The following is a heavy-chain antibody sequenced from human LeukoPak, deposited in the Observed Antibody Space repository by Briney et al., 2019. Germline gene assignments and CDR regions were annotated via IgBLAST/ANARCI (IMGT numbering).Heavy chain of an antibody. CDR3: ARDPTSVSNSSGYYYFDY. Sequence: PSETLSLTCTVSGGSISSYYWSWIRQPPGKGLEWIGYIYYSGSTNYNPSLKSRITISVDTSKDQFSLKLSSVTAADTAVYYCARDPTSVSNSSGYYYFDYWGQGTLVTVSS. D-gene: IGHD3-22*01. V-gene: IGHV4-59*12. J-gene: IGHJ4*02. CDR1: GGSISSYY. CDR2: IYYSGST.